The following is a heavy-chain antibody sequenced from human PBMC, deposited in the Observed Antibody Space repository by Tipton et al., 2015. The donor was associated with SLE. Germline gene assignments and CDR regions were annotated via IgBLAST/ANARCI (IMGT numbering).Heavy chain of an antibody. CDR2: IFYGGSSTT. D-gene: IGHD5-12*01. CDR1: GDSMKSRY. CDR3: ASHAGYEFYFDH. V-gene: IGHV4-59*01. J-gene: IGHJ4*02. Sequence: TLSLTCSVSGDSMKSRYWSWIRQSPGKGLEWIGFIFYGGSSTTNYNPSLERRPTISIDTSRNQFSLELRSVTAADTAVYYCASHAGYEFYFDHWGQGSLGTVSP.